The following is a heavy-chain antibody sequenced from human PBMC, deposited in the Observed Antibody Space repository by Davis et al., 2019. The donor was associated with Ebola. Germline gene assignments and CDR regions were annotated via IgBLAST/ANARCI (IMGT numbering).Heavy chain of an antibody. CDR2: ISGSGGST. Sequence: GESLKISCAASGFTFSSYAMSWVRQAPGKGLEWVSAISGSGGSTYYADSVKGRFTISRDNSKNTLYLQMNSLRAEDTAVYYCAKSPFAHYYYYGMDVWGQGTTVTVSS. V-gene: IGHV3-23*01. J-gene: IGHJ6*02. CDR3: AKSPFAHYYYYGMDV. D-gene: IGHD3-10*01. CDR1: GFTFSSYA.